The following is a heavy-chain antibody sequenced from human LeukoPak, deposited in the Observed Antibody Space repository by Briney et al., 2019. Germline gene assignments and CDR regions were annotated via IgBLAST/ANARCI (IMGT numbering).Heavy chain of an antibody. CDR1: GYTFTNYY. D-gene: IGHD3-22*01. CDR3: ARAGGYYYDSSGYAEFDY. V-gene: IGHV1-18*04. CDR2: ISAYNTNT. Sequence: ASVKVSCKASGYTFTNYYMHWVRQAPGQGLEWMGWISAYNTNTNYAQKLQGRVTMTTDTSTSTAYMELRSLRSDDTAAYYCARAGGYYYDSSGYAEFDYWGQGTLVTVSS. J-gene: IGHJ4*02.